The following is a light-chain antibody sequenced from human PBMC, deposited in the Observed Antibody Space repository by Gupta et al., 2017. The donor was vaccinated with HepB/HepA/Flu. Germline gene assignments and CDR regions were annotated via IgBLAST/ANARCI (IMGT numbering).Light chain of an antibody. CDR2: NDD. CDR3: AAWDNSLSAYV. CDR1: SFNVGRDN. V-gene: IGLV1-47*02. J-gene: IGLJ1*01. Sequence: QPVLTPPPSASGTPGQRVAISCSGSSFNVGRDNVYWYRQLPGTAPKLLIYNDDRRPSGVPDRFSGSKSGTSASLAISGLRSEDEADYYCAAWDNSLSAYVFGTGTWVTVL.